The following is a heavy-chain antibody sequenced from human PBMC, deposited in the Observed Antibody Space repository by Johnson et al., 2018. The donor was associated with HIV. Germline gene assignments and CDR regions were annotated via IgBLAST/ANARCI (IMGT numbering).Heavy chain of an antibody. V-gene: IGHV3-33*06. CDR3: AKDLDGYNSLDAFDI. CDR1: GFTFSSYG. CDR2: IRYDGSTK. Sequence: VQVVESGGGVVQPGGSLTLSCAASGFTFSSYGMHWVRQAPGKGLEWVAVIRYDGSTKYYADSVKGRFTISRDNSKNTLYLQMNSLRAEDTAVYYCAKDLDGYNSLDAFDIWGQGTMVTVSS. D-gene: IGHD5-24*01. J-gene: IGHJ3*02.